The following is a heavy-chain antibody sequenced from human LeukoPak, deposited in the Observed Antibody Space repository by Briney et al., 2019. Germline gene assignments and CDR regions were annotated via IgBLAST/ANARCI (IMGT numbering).Heavy chain of an antibody. J-gene: IGHJ3*02. CDR1: GFTFGDYA. Sequence: GRSLRLSCTASGFTFGDYAMSWFGQAPGKGLEWVGFIRSKAYGGTTEYAASVKGRFTISRDDSKSIAYLQMNSLKTEDTAVYYCTRDLYSSSLDAFDIWGQGTMVTVSS. D-gene: IGHD6-13*01. CDR3: TRDLYSSSLDAFDI. CDR2: IRSKAYGGTT. V-gene: IGHV3-49*03.